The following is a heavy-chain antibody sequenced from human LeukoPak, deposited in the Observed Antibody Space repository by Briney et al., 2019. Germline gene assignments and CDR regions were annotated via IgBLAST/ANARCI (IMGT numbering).Heavy chain of an antibody. CDR3: ARDTPYYSSSSGDFDY. D-gene: IGHD6-6*01. Sequence: GSLRLSCAASGFTFSTYGMSWVRQAPGKGLEWIGSIYYSGSTYYNPSLKSRVTISVDTSKNQFSLKLSSVTAADTAVYYCARDTPYYSSSSGDFDYWGQGTLVTVSS. CDR1: GFTFSTYG. V-gene: IGHV4-39*07. J-gene: IGHJ4*02. CDR2: IYYSGST.